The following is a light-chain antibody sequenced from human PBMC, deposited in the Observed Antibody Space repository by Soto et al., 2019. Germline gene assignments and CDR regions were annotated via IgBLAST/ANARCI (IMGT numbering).Light chain of an antibody. CDR1: QSISNF. Sequence: DIQMTQSPSSLSASVGDRVTITCRASQSISNFLNWYQQKPGKAPELLIYAASSLHSGLPSSFRGRGSGTNFTLTISSLQPEDFATYSCQQSYTTPYTFGQGTKLEIK. CDR2: AAS. J-gene: IGKJ2*01. CDR3: QQSYTTPYT. V-gene: IGKV1-39*01.